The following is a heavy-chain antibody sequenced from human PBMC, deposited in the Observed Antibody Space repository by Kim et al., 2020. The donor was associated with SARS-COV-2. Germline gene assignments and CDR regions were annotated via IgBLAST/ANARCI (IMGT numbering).Heavy chain of an antibody. CDR1: GGSISSSSYY. CDR2: IYYSGST. D-gene: IGHD3-10*01. V-gene: IGHV4-39*07. CDR3: ARDRLVPGWFDP. Sequence: SETLSLTCTVSGGSISSSSYYWGWIRQPPGKGLEWIGSIYYSGSTYYNPSLKSRVTISVDTSKNQFSLKLSSVTAADTAVYYCARDRLVPGWFDPWGQGTLVTVSS. J-gene: IGHJ5*02.